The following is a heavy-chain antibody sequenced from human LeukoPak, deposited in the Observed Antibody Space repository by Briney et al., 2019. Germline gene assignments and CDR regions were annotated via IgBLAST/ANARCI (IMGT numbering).Heavy chain of an antibody. Sequence: PGGSLRLSCAASGFTFSSYGMSWVRQAPGKGLEWVSAISGSGGSTYYADSVKGRFTISRDNAKNSLYLQMNSLRTEDTALYYCAKDGVSSSWYYVDYWGQGTLVTVSS. V-gene: IGHV3-23*01. J-gene: IGHJ4*02. CDR3: AKDGVSSSWYYVDY. D-gene: IGHD6-13*01. CDR2: ISGSGGST. CDR1: GFTFSSYG.